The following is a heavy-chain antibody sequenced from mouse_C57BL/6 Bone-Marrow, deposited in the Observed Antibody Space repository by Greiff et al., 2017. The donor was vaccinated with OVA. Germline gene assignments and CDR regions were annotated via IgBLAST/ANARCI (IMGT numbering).Heavy chain of an antibody. CDR1: GYTFTDYY. CDR2: IYPGSGNT. CDR3: AKIGGGPSRRYDYTYAMDY. D-gene: IGHD2-4*01. J-gene: IGHJ4*01. Sequence: QVHVKQSGAELVRPGASVKLSCKASGYTFTDYYINWVKQRPGQGLEWIARIYPGSGNTYYNEKFKGKATLTAEKSSSTAYMQLSSLTSEDSAVYFCAKIGGGPSRRYDYTYAMDYWGQGTSVTVSS. V-gene: IGHV1-76*01.